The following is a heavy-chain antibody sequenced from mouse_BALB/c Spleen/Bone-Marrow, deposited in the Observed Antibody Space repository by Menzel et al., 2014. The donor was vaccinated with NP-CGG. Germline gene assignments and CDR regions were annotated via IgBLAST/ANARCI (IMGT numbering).Heavy chain of an antibody. CDR1: GYSFTGYF. J-gene: IGHJ3*01. CDR3: ARIYDYDRGAWFAY. CDR2: INPYNGDT. D-gene: IGHD2-4*01. Sequence: EVQLQQSGPELVKPGASVKIPCKASGYSFTGYFMNWVMQSHGKSLEWIGRINPYNGDTFYNQKFKGKATLTVDKSSNTAHMELRSLASEDSAVYYCARIYDYDRGAWFAYWGQGTLVTVSA. V-gene: IGHV1-20*02.